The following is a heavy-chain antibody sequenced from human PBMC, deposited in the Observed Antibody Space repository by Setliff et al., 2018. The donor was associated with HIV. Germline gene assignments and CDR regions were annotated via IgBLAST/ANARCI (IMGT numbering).Heavy chain of an antibody. D-gene: IGHD3-10*01. J-gene: IGHJ4*02. CDR3: ARHGQYGSGSYYNRPFDF. CDR1: GFTVSSKY. CDR2: ISSGGST. V-gene: IGHV3-53*01. Sequence: PVGSLRLSCAASGFTVSSKYMSWVRQAPGKGLEWVSGISSGGSTYYADSVKGRFTISRDDSKNTVYLQMHSLRVDDTAAYHCARHGQYGSGSYYNRPFDFWGQGTLVTVSS.